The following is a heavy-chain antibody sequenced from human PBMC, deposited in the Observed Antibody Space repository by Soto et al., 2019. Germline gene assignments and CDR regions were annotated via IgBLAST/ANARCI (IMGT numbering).Heavy chain of an antibody. J-gene: IGHJ4*02. V-gene: IGHV3-73*01. CDR2: IRSEANTYAT. D-gene: IGHD3-10*01. CDR1: GFTFSASA. Sequence: EVQLVQSGGGVVQPGGSLKLSCAASGFTFSASAIHWVRQASGKGLEWVGRIRSEANTYATAYAASVIGRFTISRDDSESTAYLQMNSLKAEDTAMYYCITLIDITIVPQAEWGQGTLVTVSS. CDR3: ITLIDITIVPQAE.